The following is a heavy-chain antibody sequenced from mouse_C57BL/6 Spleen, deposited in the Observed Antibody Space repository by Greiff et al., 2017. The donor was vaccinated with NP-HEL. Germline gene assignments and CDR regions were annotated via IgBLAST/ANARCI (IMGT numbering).Heavy chain of an antibody. CDR2: IDPSDSYT. CDR1: GYTFTSYW. V-gene: IGHV1-50*01. J-gene: IGHJ2*01. CDR3: ARRDGNGRFDY. D-gene: IGHD2-3*01. Sequence: QVQLQQSGAELVKPGASVKLSCKASGYTFTSYWMQWVKQRPGQGLEWIGEIDPSDSYTNYNQKFKGKATLTVDTSSSTAYMQLSSLTSEDSAVYYCARRDGNGRFDYWGQGTTLTVSS.